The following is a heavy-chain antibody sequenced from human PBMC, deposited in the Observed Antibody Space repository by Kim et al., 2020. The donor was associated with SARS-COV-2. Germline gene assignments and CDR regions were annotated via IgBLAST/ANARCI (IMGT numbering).Heavy chain of an antibody. CDR2: IYSGGST. CDR3: ARAYCGGDCWGYWYFDL. Sequence: GGSLRLSCAASGFTVSSNYMSWVRQAPGKGLEWVSVIYSGGSTYYADSVKGRFTISRDNSKNTLYLQMNSLRAEDTAVYYCARAYCGGDCWGYWYFDLWGRGTLVTFPS. V-gene: IGHV3-53*01. J-gene: IGHJ2*01. CDR1: GFTVSSNY. D-gene: IGHD2-21*02.